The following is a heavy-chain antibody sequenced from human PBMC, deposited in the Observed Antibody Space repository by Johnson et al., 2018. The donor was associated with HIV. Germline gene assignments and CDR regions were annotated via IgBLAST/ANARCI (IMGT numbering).Heavy chain of an antibody. D-gene: IGHD3-3*01. V-gene: IGHV3-30*18. CDR3: AKGVTIFGVMGAFDI. CDR1: GFAFSNYG. J-gene: IGHJ3*02. CDR2: ITFDGSNI. Sequence: QMLLVESGGGVVQPGNSLRLSCAASGFAFSNYGMHWVRQAPGKGLEWVAVITFDGSNIKYANSVKGRLTISRDNSKNTLYLQLDNLRPEDTAVYYCAKGVTIFGVMGAFDIWGQGTMVTVSS.